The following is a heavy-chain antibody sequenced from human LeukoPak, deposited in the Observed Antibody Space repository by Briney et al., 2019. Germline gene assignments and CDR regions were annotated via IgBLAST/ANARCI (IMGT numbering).Heavy chain of an antibody. CDR3: ARLRRRLLLYYFDY. V-gene: IGHV4-34*01. D-gene: IGHD2-15*01. CDR1: GGSFSGYY. Sequence: SETLSLTCAVYGGSFSGYYWSWIRQPPGKGLEWIGEINHSGSTNYNPSLKSRVTISVDTSKNQFSLKLSSVTAADTAVYYCARLRRRLLLYYFDYWGQGTLVTVSS. J-gene: IGHJ4*02. CDR2: INHSGST.